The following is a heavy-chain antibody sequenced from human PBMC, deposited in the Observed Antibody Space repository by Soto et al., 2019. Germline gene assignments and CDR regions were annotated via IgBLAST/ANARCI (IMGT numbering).Heavy chain of an antibody. CDR2: ITWNSGSI. J-gene: IGHJ5*02. V-gene: IGHV3-9*01. CDR3: GKDIGYSGSYIVS. CDR1: GFTFDDYA. D-gene: IGHD1-26*01. Sequence: VQLVESGGGLVQPGRSLRRSCAASGFTFDDYAMHWVRQAPGKGLEWVSTITWNSGSIGYADYVKGRFTIYRDNAKNSLYLEMDSLGAEDTALYYCGKDIGYSGSYIVSWGRGTLVTVSS.